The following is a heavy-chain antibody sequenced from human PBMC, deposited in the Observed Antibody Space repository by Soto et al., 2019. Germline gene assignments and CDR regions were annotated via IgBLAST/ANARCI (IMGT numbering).Heavy chain of an antibody. CDR3: ARDRALGGSTTRDYYFYYGMDV. CDR1: GFTFSSYG. D-gene: IGHD2-15*01. J-gene: IGHJ6*02. V-gene: IGHV3-33*01. CDR2: IWYDGSNK. Sequence: GGSLRLSCAASGFTFSSYGMHWVRQAPGKGLEWVAVIWYDGSNKYYADSVKGRFTISRDNSKNTLYLQMNSLRAEDTAVYYCARDRALGGSTTRDYYFYYGMDVWGQGTTVTVSS.